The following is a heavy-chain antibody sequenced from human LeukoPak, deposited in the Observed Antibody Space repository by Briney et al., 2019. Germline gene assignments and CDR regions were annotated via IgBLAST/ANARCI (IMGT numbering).Heavy chain of an antibody. CDR3: ARDQTVYGMIVVVTARGLDY. CDR1: GGTFSSYA. D-gene: IGHD3-22*01. Sequence: ASVKVSCKASGGTFSSYAISWVRQASGQGLEWMGRIIPILGIANYAQKFQGRVTITADKSTSTAYMELSSLRSEDTAVYYCARDQTVYGMIVVVTARGLDYWGQGTLVTVSS. CDR2: IIPILGIA. V-gene: IGHV1-69*04. J-gene: IGHJ4*02.